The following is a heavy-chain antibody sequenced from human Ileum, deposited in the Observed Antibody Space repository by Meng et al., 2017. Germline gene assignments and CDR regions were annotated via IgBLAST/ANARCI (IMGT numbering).Heavy chain of an antibody. J-gene: IGHJ2*01. V-gene: IGHV4-34*01. CDR1: GGSFSGYD. D-gene: IGHD3-10*01. Sequence: QGQLQQWGAGLLKPSETVSLSCAVYGGSFSGYDWTWLSQPPGKGLEWIGEIHHSRSTNYNPSLKTRVTMSIDTSTIQFSLELSSVPAADAAVYYCARYGGSGSYWHFDPWGRGTLVTVSS. CDR2: IHHSRST. CDR3: ARYGGSGSYWHFDP.